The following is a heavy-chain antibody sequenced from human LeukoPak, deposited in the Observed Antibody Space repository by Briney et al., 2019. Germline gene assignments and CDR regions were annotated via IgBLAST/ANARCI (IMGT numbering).Heavy chain of an antibody. CDR2: FDPEDGET. Sequence: ASVKVSCKVSGYTLTELSMHWVRQAPGKGLEWMGGFDPEDGETIYAQKFQGRVTMTEDTSTDTAYMELSSLRSEDTAVYYCATDARRSYDFWSGYLMSYWGQGTLVTVSS. V-gene: IGHV1-24*01. D-gene: IGHD3-3*01. CDR1: GYTLTELS. CDR3: ATDARRSYDFWSGYLMSY. J-gene: IGHJ4*02.